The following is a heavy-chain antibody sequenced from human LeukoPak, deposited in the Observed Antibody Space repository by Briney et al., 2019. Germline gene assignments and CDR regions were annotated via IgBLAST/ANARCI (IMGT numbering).Heavy chain of an antibody. V-gene: IGHV3-30*18. J-gene: IGHJ6*04. D-gene: IGHD3-3*01. CDR3: AKGALNYDFWSGTLDV. CDR1: GFTFSSYG. Sequence: QPGGSLRLSCAASGFTFSSYGMHWVRQAPGKGLEWVAVISYDGSNKYYADSVKGRFTISRDNSKNTLYLQMKSLRAEDTAVYYCAKGALNYDFWSGTLDVWGKGTTVIVSS. CDR2: ISYDGSNK.